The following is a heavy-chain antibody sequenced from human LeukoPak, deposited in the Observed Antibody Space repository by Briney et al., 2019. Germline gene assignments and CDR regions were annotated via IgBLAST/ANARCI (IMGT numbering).Heavy chain of an antibody. V-gene: IGHV1-18*01. J-gene: IGHJ3*02. CDR3: ARDSLQIYYDSSGYHLDAFDN. CDR2: ISGYNGNT. CDR1: GYTFTSYG. Sequence: ASVKVSCKPSGYTFTSYGISWVRQPPGQGLEWMGWISGYNGNTKYAQKLQGRVTMTTDTSTSTAYMELRSLRSDDTAVYYCARDSLQIYYDSSGYHLDAFDNWGQGTMVTVSS. D-gene: IGHD3-22*01.